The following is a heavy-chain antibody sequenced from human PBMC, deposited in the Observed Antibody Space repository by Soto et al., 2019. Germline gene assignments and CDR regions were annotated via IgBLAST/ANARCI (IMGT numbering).Heavy chain of an antibody. J-gene: IGHJ4*02. V-gene: IGHV4-39*01. Sequence: ASETLSLTCSDSGGFINSSSYYWGWIRQPPGKGLSWIGTISYNGNSYYNPSLKSRVTMSVDTSKNQFSLKLSSVTAADTAVYYCARHHCLSTTCYYDYWGQGTLVTVSS. CDR3: ARHHCLSTTCYYDY. CDR2: ISYNGNS. CDR1: GGFINSSSYY. D-gene: IGHD2-2*01.